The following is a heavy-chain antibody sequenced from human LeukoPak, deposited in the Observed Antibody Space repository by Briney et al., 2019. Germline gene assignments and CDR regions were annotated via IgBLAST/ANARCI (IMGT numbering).Heavy chain of an antibody. CDR2: ISVCNGNT. Sequence: GASVTVSLSPAVSAFTIYGITWVRQAPGQGLEGMGWISVCNGNTDYAENLQDRVTKTTDTSTSTAYMELRSLGSDDTAVYYCARGPPASYSSSWYRSYYYGMDGWGQGTTVTVSS. CDR3: ARGPPASYSSSWYRSYYYGMDG. D-gene: IGHD6-13*01. CDR1: VSAFTIYG. J-gene: IGHJ6*02. V-gene: IGHV1-18*01.